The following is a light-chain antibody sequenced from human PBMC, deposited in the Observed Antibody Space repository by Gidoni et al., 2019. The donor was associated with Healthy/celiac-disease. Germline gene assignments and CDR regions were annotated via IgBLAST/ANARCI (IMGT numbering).Light chain of an antibody. Sequence: EIAFTQSSGTLSLSPVERATLSCRASQSVSSSYLAWYQQKPGQATRLLIYGASSRATGSPDRFSGSGSGTDFTLTIIILEPEDFAVYYCQQYGSSPTWTFGQGTKVEIK. J-gene: IGKJ1*01. CDR2: GAS. V-gene: IGKV3-20*01. CDR3: QQYGSSPTWT. CDR1: QSVSSSY.